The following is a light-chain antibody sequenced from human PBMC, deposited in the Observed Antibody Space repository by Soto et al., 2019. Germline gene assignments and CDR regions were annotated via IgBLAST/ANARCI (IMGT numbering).Light chain of an antibody. CDR2: GAS. Sequence: EIVLTQSPGTLSLSPGERATHSCRASQSVSSNYLAWYQQKPGQAPRLLIYGASSRATGIPDRFSGSGSGTDFTLTISRLEPEHFAVYYCQQYGSSPPYTFGQGTKLEIK. V-gene: IGKV3-20*01. J-gene: IGKJ2*01. CDR1: QSVSSNY. CDR3: QQYGSSPPYT.